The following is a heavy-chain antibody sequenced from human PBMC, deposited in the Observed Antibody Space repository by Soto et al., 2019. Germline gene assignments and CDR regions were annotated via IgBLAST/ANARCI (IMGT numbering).Heavy chain of an antibody. J-gene: IGHJ6*03. CDR1: GGSISSSSYY. D-gene: IGHD6-19*01. V-gene: IGHV4-39*01. CDR3: ARRAMAGTGYYYYMDV. Sequence: PSETLSLTCTVSGGSISSSSYYWGWIRQPPGKGLEWIGSIYYSGSTYYNPSLKSRVTISVDTSKNQFSLKLSSVTAADTAVYYCARRAMAGTGYYYYMDVWGKGTTVTVSS. CDR2: IYYSGST.